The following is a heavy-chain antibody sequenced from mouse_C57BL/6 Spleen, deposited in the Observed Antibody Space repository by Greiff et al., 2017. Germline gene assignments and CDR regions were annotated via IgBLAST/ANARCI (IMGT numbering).Heavy chain of an antibody. Sequence: QVQLKQPGTELVKPGASVKLSCKASGYTFTSYWMHWVKQRPGQGLEWIGNINPSNGGTNYNEKFKSKATLTVDKSSSTAYMQLSSLTSEDSAVYYSARSDGYYVGEFDYWGQSTTLTVSS. J-gene: IGHJ2*01. CDR2: INPSNGGT. CDR3: ARSDGYYVGEFDY. D-gene: IGHD2-3*01. V-gene: IGHV1-53*01. CDR1: GYTFTSYW.